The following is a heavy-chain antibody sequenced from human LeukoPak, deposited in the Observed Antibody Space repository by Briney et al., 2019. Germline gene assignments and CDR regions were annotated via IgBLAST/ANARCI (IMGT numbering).Heavy chain of an antibody. CDR3: AREDSGYDYSPFDY. CDR2: IYYSGST. CDR1: GGSISSYY. Sequence: SETLSLTCTVSGGSISSYYWSWIRQPPGKGLEWIGYIYYSGSTSYNPSLKSRVTISVDTSMNQFSLKLLSVTAADTAVYYCAREDSGYDYSPFDYWGQGILVTVSS. J-gene: IGHJ4*02. D-gene: IGHD5-12*01. V-gene: IGHV4-59*01.